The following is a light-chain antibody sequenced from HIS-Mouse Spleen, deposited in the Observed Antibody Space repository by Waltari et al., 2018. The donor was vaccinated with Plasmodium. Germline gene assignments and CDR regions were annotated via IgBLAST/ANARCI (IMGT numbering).Light chain of an antibody. CDR1: ALPNQY. CDR3: QSADSSGTPNWV. CDR2: KDS. V-gene: IGLV3-25*03. Sequence: SYELTQPPSVPVSPGQTARITCPGDALPNQYAYWYQQKPGQAPVLVIYKDSERPSGIPERFSGSSSGTTVTLTISGVQAEDEADYYCQSADSSGTPNWVFGGGTKLTVL. J-gene: IGLJ3*02.